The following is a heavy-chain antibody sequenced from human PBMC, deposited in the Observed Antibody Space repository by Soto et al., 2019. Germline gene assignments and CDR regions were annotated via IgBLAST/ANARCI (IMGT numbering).Heavy chain of an antibody. CDR1: GGSISSSNW. CDR2: IYHSGST. Sequence: SETLSLTCAVSGGSISSSNWWSWVRQPPGKGLEWIGEIYHSGSTNYNPSLKSRVTISVDKSKNQFSLKLSSVTAADTAVYYCARITVTDVGDYFDYWGQGTLVTVSS. CDR3: ARITVTDVGDYFDY. J-gene: IGHJ4*02. V-gene: IGHV4-4*02. D-gene: IGHD4-4*01.